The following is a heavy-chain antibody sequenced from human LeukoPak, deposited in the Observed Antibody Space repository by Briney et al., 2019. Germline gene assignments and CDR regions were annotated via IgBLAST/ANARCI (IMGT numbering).Heavy chain of an antibody. CDR2: ISWNSGSI. D-gene: IGHD5-18*01. CDR1: GFTFDDYA. Sequence: PGGSLRLSCAASGFTFDDYAMHWVRQAPGKGLEWVSGISWNSGSIGYADSVKGRFTISRDNTKNSLYLQMNSLRAEDTALYYCAIGYSYRGFAVDYWGQGTLVTVSS. V-gene: IGHV3-9*01. CDR3: AIGYSYRGFAVDY. J-gene: IGHJ4*02.